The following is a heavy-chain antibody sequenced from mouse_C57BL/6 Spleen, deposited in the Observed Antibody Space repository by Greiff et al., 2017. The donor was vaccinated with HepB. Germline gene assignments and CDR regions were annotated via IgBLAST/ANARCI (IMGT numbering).Heavy chain of an antibody. D-gene: IGHD2-4*01. V-gene: IGHV3-6*01. CDR3: ARRGIYYDHDGFAY. Sequence: EVQLQQSGPGLVKPSQSLSLTCSVTGYSITSGYYWNWIRQFPGNKLEWMGYISYDGSNNYNPSLKNRISITRDTSKNQFFLKLNSVTTEDTATYYCARRGIYYDHDGFAYWGQGTLVTVSA. CDR2: ISYDGSN. J-gene: IGHJ3*01. CDR1: GYSITSGYY.